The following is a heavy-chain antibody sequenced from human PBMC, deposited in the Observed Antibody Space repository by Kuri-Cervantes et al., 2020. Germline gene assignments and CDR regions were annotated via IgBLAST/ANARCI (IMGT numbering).Heavy chain of an antibody. Sequence: ASVKVSCKASGYTFTSYGISWVRQAPGQGLEWMGWISTYSDNTNYAQKLQGRVTMTTDTSTSTAYVELRSLRSDDTAVYYCARGEYSTGWPEGRYYYSSMDVWGQGTTVTVSS. D-gene: IGHD6-19*01. CDR2: ISTYSDNT. V-gene: IGHV1-18*01. CDR1: GYTFTSYG. CDR3: ARGEYSTGWPEGRYYYSSMDV. J-gene: IGHJ6*02.